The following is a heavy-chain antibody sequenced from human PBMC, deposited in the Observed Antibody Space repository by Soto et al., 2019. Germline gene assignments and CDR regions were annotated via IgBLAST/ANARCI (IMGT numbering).Heavy chain of an antibody. V-gene: IGHV5-10-1*01. J-gene: IGHJ4*02. Sequence: GESLKIVCKGSGYSFTSYWISWVRQMPGKGLEWMGRIDPSDSYTNYSPSFQGHVTISADKSISTAYLQWSSLKASDTAMYYCASVFRGPSRDYWGQGTLVTVSS. CDR2: IDPSDSYT. CDR3: ASVFRGPSRDY. D-gene: IGHD3-10*01. CDR1: GYSFTSYW.